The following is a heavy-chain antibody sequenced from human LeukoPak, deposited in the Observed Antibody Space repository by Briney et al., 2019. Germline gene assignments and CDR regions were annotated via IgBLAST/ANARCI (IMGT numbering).Heavy chain of an antibody. CDR1: GFTFSSYT. CDR3: AKDHRSLDV. V-gene: IGHV3-23*01. J-gene: IGHJ6*04. CDR2: ISGSGGST. Sequence: PGGSLRLSCTASGFTFSSYTMHWVRQAPGKGLEWVSAISGSGGSTYCAGSVKGRFTISRDNSKNTLYLQMNSLRAEDTAVYYCAKDHRSLDVWGKGTTVTVSS.